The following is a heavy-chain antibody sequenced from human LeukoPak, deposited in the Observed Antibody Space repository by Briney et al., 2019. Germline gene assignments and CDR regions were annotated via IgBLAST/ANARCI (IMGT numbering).Heavy chain of an antibody. Sequence: PGGSLRLSCAASGFTFSTYSMNWVRQAPGRGLEWVSSISSSSKYIYYADSVKGRFTISRDDAKNSLSLRMNSLRAEDTAVYYCARDLDIVVVPASWFYPWGQGTLVTVSS. V-gene: IGHV3-21*01. CDR3: ARDLDIVVVPASWFYP. CDR1: GFTFSTYS. J-gene: IGHJ5*02. D-gene: IGHD2-2*03. CDR2: ISSSSKYI.